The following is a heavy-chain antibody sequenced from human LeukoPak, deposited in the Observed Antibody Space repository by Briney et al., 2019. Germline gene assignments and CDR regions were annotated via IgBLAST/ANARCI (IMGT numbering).Heavy chain of an antibody. V-gene: IGHV3-7*04. CDR3: ARYLDY. CDR1: GFTFSSYW. Sequence: GGSLRLSCVASGFTFSSYWMTWVRQAPGKGLEWVATIKPDGSNKYYVDSMKGRSTISRDNAKNTVSLQMNSLRVEDTAVYYCARYLDYWGRGNLVIVSS. CDR2: IKPDGSNK. J-gene: IGHJ4*02.